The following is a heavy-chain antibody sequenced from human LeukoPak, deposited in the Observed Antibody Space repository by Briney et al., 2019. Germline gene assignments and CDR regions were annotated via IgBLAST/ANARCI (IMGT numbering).Heavy chain of an antibody. CDR3: SRSNIVVVPAATYYYYMDV. V-gene: IGHV1-69*05. J-gene: IGHJ6*03. Sequence: GASVKVSCKASGGTFSSYAISWVRQAPGQGLEWIGRIIPIFGTANYAQKFQGRVTITTDESTSTAYMELSSLRSEDTAVYYCSRSNIVVVPAATYYYYMDVWGKGTTVTVSS. D-gene: IGHD2-2*01. CDR2: IIPIFGTA. CDR1: GGTFSSYA.